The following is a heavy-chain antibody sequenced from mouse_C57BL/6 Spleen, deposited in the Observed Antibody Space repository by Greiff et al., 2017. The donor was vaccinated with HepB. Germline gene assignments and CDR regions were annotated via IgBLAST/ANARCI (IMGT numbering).Heavy chain of an antibody. J-gene: IGHJ2*01. CDR2: IYPRDGST. V-gene: IGHV1-85*01. Sequence: VHLVESGPELVKPGASVKLSCKASGYTFTSYDINWVKQRPGQGLEWIGWIYPRDGSTKYNEKFKGKATLTVDTSSSTAYMELHSLTSEDSAVYFCAREGAITTVRNYFDYWGQGTTLTVSS. CDR1: GYTFTSYD. CDR3: AREGAITTVRNYFDY. D-gene: IGHD1-1*01.